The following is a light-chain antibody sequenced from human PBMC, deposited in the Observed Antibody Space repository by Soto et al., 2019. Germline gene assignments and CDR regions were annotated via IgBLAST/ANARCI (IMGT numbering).Light chain of an antibody. CDR1: QGISSF. Sequence: IQLTHTPSFPSASLGDRVTITCRASQGISSFLAWYQQKPGKAPKLLIYAASSLQSGVPSRFSGSGFGTDFTLTITSLQPEDFATYYCQQVESYPSTFGGGTKVDIK. CDR2: AAS. CDR3: QQVESYPST. V-gene: IGKV1-9*01. J-gene: IGKJ4*01.